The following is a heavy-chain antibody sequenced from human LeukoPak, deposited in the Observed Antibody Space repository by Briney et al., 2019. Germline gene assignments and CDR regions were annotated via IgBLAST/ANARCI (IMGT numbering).Heavy chain of an antibody. CDR1: GGSISSGGYY. CDR2: IYYSGST. J-gene: IGHJ5*02. Sequence: SETLSLTCTVSGGSISSGGYYWSWIRQHPGKGLEWTGYIYYSGSTYYNPSLKSRVTISVDTSKNQFSLKLSSVTAADTAVYYCARRRKNGSGRGRFDPWGQGTLVTVSS. D-gene: IGHD3-10*01. CDR3: ARRRKNGSGRGRFDP. V-gene: IGHV4-31*03.